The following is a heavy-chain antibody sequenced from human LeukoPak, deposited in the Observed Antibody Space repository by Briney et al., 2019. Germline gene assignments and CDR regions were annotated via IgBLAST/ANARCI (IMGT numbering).Heavy chain of an antibody. J-gene: IGHJ5*02. V-gene: IGHV1-2*02. D-gene: IGHD4-23*01. CDR1: GYTFTGYY. Sequence: ASVKVSCKASGYTFTGYYMHWVRQAPGQGLEWMGWINPNSGGTNYAQKFQGRVTMTRDTSISTAYMELSRLRSDDTAVYYCARNYGGNSGWFDPWGQGTLVIVSS. CDR2: INPNSGGT. CDR3: ARNYGGNSGWFDP.